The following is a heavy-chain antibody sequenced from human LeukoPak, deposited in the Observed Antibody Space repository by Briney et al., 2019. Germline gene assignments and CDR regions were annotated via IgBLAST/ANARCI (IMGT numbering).Heavy chain of an antibody. CDR1: GYTFTSYY. V-gene: IGHV1-46*01. Sequence: ASVNVSCKASGYTFTSYYMHWVRQAPGHGLEWMGIISPSGGSTSYAQKFQGRVTMTRDTSTSTVYMELSSLRSDDTAVYYCASEVLDPWGQGTLVTVSS. CDR3: ASEVLDP. CDR2: ISPSGGST. J-gene: IGHJ5*02.